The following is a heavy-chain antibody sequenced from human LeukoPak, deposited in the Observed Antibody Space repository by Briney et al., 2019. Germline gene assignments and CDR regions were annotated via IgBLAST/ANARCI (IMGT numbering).Heavy chain of an antibody. Sequence: GGSLRLSCAASGFTFSSYAMSWVRQAPGKGLEWVSAISGSGGSTYYADSVKGRFTISRDNSKNTLYLQMNSLRAEDTAVYCCAKDLTGTCVFDYWGQGTLVTVSS. J-gene: IGHJ4*02. CDR2: ISGSGGST. D-gene: IGHD1-20*01. V-gene: IGHV3-23*01. CDR3: AKDLTGTCVFDY. CDR1: GFTFSSYA.